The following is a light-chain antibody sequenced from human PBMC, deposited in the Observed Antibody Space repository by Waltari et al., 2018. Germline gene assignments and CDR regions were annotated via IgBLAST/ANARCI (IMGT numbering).Light chain of an antibody. Sequence: QSALTQPASVSGSTGQSITIPCTGTSSDVGGYNYVSWYQQHPGKAPKLIIFDVSNRPSGGSSRFSCSKSVNTASLTISGLQAQYEADYYCSSDISSDTLELFGGGTSLTVL. J-gene: IGLJ2*01. CDR1: SSDVGGYNY. CDR3: SSDISSDTLEL. V-gene: IGLV2-14*03. CDR2: DVS.